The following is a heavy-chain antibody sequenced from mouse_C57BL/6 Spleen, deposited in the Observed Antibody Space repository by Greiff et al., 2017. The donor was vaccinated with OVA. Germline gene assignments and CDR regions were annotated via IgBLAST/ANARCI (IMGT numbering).Heavy chain of an antibody. J-gene: IGHJ4*01. D-gene: IGHD2-4*01. V-gene: IGHV1-18*01. CDR2: INPNNGGT. Sequence: EVQLQQSGPELVKPGASVKIPCKASGYTFTDYNMDWVKQSHGKSLEWIGDINPNNGGTIYNQKFKGKATLTVDKSSSTAYMELRSLTSEDTAVYYCARGFYDYDDYAMDYWGQGTSVTVSS. CDR3: ARGFYDYDDYAMDY. CDR1: GYTFTDYN.